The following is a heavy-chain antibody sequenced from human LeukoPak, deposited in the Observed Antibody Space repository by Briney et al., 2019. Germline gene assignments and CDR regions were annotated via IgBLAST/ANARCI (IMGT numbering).Heavy chain of an antibody. CDR1: GYTFTGYY. CDR2: INPNSGGT. CDR3: ARGRYFDWLLLDY. V-gene: IGHV1-2*04. Sequence: GASVKVSCKASGYTFTGYYMHWVRQAPGQGLEWMGWINPNSGGTNYAQKFQGWVTMTRDTSISTAYMELSRLRSDDTAVYYCARGRYFDWLLLDYWGQGTLVTVSS. J-gene: IGHJ4*02. D-gene: IGHD3-9*01.